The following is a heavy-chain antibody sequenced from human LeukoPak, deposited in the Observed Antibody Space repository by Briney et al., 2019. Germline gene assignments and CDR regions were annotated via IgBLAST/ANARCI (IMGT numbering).Heavy chain of an antibody. D-gene: IGHD3-22*01. J-gene: IGHJ4*02. CDR1: GFTFSSYA. Sequence: GGSLRLSCAASGFTFSSYAMHWVRQAPGKGLEGVAVISYDGSNKYYADSVKGRFTISRDNSKNTLYLQMNSLRAEDTAVYYCARTDYYDTGQFDYWGQGTLVTVSS. V-gene: IGHV3-30*04. CDR3: ARTDYYDTGQFDY. CDR2: ISYDGSNK.